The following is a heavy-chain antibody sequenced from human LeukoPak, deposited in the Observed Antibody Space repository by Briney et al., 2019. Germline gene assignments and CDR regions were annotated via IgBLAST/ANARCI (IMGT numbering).Heavy chain of an antibody. D-gene: IGHD2-15*01. V-gene: IGHV4-61*02. CDR1: GGSISSGSYY. CDR3: ARALGYCSGGSCYQPDY. Sequence: SETLSLTCTVSGGSISSGSYYWSWIRQRAGKGLEWIGRIYTSGSTNYNPSLGSRVTISIDTSKNQFSLKLSSVTAADTAVYYCARALGYCSGGSCYQPDYWGQGTLVTVSS. CDR2: IYTSGST. J-gene: IGHJ4*02.